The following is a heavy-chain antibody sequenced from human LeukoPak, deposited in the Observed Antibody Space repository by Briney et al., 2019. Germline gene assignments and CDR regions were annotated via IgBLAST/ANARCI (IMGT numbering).Heavy chain of an antibody. Sequence: GGSLRLSCAASGFTFSSYAMSWVRQAPGKGLEWVSAISGSGGSTYYADSVKGRFTISRDNSKNTLYLQMNSLRAEDTAVYYCASRSGHDSSGHREAFDIWGQGTMVTVSS. D-gene: IGHD3-22*01. CDR3: ASRSGHDSSGHREAFDI. J-gene: IGHJ3*02. V-gene: IGHV3-23*01. CDR1: GFTFSSYA. CDR2: ISGSGGST.